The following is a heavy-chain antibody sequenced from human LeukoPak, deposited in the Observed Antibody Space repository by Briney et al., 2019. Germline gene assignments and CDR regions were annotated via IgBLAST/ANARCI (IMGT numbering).Heavy chain of an antibody. V-gene: IGHV3-30*02. CDR2: IWFDGINT. CDR1: GFTFSKYG. Sequence: GGSLRLSCAASGFTFSKYGMHWVRQAPGKGLEWVAVIWFDGINTNHADSVKGRFTVSRDNSKNTLSLQVSSLRTEDTAVYYCAKDRYSYAFEYSDSWGQGTLVTVSS. CDR3: AKDRYSYAFEYSDS. J-gene: IGHJ4*02. D-gene: IGHD5-18*01.